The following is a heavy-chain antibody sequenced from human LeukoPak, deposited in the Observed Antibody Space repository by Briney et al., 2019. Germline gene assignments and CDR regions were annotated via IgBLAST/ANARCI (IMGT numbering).Heavy chain of an antibody. V-gene: IGHV4-34*01. Sequence: SETLSLTCVVYGGSFSGYYWSWIRQPPGKGLEWIGDINHSGSTNYNPSLKSRVTIVVDSSKKQFSLNLSSVTAADTAVYYCARGARDEAIAMRNWGQGTLVTVSS. J-gene: IGHJ4*02. CDR1: GGSFSGYY. CDR3: ARGARDEAIAMRN. D-gene: IGHD2-21*01. CDR2: INHSGST.